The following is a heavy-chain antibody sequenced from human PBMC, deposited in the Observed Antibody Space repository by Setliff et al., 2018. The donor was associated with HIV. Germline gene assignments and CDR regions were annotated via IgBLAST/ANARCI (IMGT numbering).Heavy chain of an antibody. CDR2: ISASGINT. D-gene: IGHD3-10*01. Sequence: ASVKVSCKASGYTFINYHITWVRQAPGQGLEWVGSISASGINTSYTQGRVTMTTDISTSTAYMELRSLRSADSAVYYCARGVRGVIIDWYYFDYWGQGTLVTVSS. J-gene: IGHJ4*02. CDR1: GYTFINYH. V-gene: IGHV1-18*01. CDR3: ARGVRGVIIDWYYFDY.